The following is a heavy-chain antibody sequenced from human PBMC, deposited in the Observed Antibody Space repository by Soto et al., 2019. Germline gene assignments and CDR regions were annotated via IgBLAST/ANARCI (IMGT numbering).Heavy chain of an antibody. CDR1: GYTLTELS. V-gene: IGHV1-24*01. CDR3: ATPFQLYGGNSFGAFDI. D-gene: IGHD4-17*01. CDR2: FDPEDGET. Sequence: ASVNVSCKFSGYTLTELSIHWVRQAPGKGLEWMGGFDPEDGETIYAQKFQGRVTMTEDTSTDTAYMELSSLRSEDTAVYYCATPFQLYGGNSFGAFDIWGQGTMVTVSS. J-gene: IGHJ3*02.